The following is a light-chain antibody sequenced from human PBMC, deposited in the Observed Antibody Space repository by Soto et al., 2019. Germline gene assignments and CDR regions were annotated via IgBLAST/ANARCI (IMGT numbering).Light chain of an antibody. V-gene: IGKV3-15*01. CDR2: GAS. J-gene: IGKJ1*01. CDR1: QSVGSN. Sequence: EIVMTQSPATLSVSPGERATLSCRASQSVGSNLAWYQQKPGQAPRLLIYGASTRATGIPARCSGSGSGTAFTLTISSLQSEDFAIYFCQQYNNWPPDRTFGQGTKVEIK. CDR3: QQYNNWPPDRT.